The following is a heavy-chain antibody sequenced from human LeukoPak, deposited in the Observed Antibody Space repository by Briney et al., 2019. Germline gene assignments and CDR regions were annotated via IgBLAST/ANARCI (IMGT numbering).Heavy chain of an antibody. CDR1: GGSISSYY. D-gene: IGHD3-9*01. J-gene: IGHJ3*02. CDR3: ARARYFDWLREIDAFDI. Sequence: PSETLSLTCTVSGGSISSYYWSWIRQPPGKGLEWIGYIYHSGSTYYNPSLKSRVTISVDRSKNQFSLKLSSVTAADTAVYYCARARYFDWLREIDAFDIWGQGTMVTVSS. CDR2: IYHSGST. V-gene: IGHV4-59*12.